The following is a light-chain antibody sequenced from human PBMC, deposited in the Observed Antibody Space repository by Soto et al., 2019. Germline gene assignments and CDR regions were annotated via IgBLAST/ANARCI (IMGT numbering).Light chain of an antibody. CDR1: QSVSSSY. CDR3: QQFGSSPRYT. V-gene: IGKV3-20*01. Sequence: EIVLTQSPGTLSLSPGERATLSCRASQSVSSSYLAWYQQKPGQAPRLLIFGASSRATGIPDRFSGSGSGTDFTLTISRVEPEDFAVYYCQQFGSSPRYTFGQGAKVEI. J-gene: IGKJ2*01. CDR2: GAS.